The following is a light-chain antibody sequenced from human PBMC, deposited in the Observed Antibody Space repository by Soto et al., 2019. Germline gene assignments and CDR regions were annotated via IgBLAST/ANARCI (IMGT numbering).Light chain of an antibody. CDR1: QGISSY. Sequence: DIQLTQSPSFLSASVGDRVTITCRASQGISSYLAWYQQKPGKAPKLLIYAASTLQSGVPSRFSGSGSGTEFTLTIDSPQPEDTATYYCQQTYSRPVTFGQGTRLETK. V-gene: IGKV1-9*01. CDR2: AAS. J-gene: IGKJ5*01. CDR3: QQTYSRPVT.